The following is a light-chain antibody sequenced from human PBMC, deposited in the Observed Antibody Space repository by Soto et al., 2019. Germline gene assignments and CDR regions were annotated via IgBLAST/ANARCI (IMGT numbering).Light chain of an antibody. CDR1: SSDVGGYNY. J-gene: IGLJ1*01. CDR3: SSYAGSNIYV. CDR2: DVS. Sequence: QSALTQPPSASGSPGQSVTISCTGTSSDVGGYNYVSWYQQHPGKAPKLMIYDVSKRPSGVPDRFSGFKSGNAASLTVSGLQAEDEADYYCSSYAGSNIYVFGTGTQLTVL. V-gene: IGLV2-8*01.